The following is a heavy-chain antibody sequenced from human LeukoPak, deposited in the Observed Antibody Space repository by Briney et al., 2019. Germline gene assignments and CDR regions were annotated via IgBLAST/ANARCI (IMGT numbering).Heavy chain of an antibody. Sequence: GASVKVSCKTSGYTFTGYYMHWVRQAPGQGLEWMGWINPNSGGTNYAQKFQGRVTMTRDTSISTAYMELSRLRSDDTATYYCAREIGGYSCGFSVDYWGQGTLVTVSS. CDR1: GYTFTGYY. CDR2: INPNSGGT. J-gene: IGHJ4*02. V-gene: IGHV1-2*02. D-gene: IGHD5-18*01. CDR3: AREIGGYSCGFSVDY.